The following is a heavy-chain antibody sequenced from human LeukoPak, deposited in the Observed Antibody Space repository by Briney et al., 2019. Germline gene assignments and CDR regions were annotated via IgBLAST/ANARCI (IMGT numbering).Heavy chain of an antibody. Sequence: ASVKVSCKASGGTFSSYAISWVRQAPGQGLEWMGGIIPIFGTANYAQKFQGRVTITADESTSTAYMELSSLRSEDTAVYYCARTNTGREWELLQTGITFDYWGQGTLVTVSS. CDR1: GGTFSSYA. D-gene: IGHD1-26*01. CDR3: ARTNTGREWELLQTGITFDY. V-gene: IGHV1-69*13. CDR2: IIPIFGTA. J-gene: IGHJ4*02.